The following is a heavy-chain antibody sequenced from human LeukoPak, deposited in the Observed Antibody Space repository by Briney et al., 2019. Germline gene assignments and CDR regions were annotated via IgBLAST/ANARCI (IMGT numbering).Heavy chain of an antibody. D-gene: IGHD3-3*01. CDR3: AGGGISIFGVVIYMDV. CDR2: INWNGGST. J-gene: IGHJ6*03. Sequence: PGGSLRLSCAASGLAFDDYGMSWVRQAPGKGLEWVSGINWNGGSTGYADSVKGRFTISRDNAKNSLSLQMNSLRVEDTALYYCAGGGISIFGVVIYMDVWGKGTTVTVSS. CDR1: GLAFDDYG. V-gene: IGHV3-20*04.